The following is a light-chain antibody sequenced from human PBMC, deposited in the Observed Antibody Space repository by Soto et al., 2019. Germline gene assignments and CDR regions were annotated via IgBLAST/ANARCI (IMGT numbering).Light chain of an antibody. CDR3: QQYENLPT. Sequence: DIPLTPSPSSLSASVGARVTITCQASQNINNYLNWYQQKPGRAPKLLIYDASNLEAGVPSRFRGSGSGTDFTFTSSRLQPEDIATYYCQQYENLPTFGQGTRLEI. CDR1: QNINNY. J-gene: IGKJ5*01. CDR2: DAS. V-gene: IGKV1-33*01.